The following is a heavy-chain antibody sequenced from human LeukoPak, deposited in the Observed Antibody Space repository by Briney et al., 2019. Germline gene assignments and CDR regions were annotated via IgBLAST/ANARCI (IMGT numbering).Heavy chain of an antibody. CDR1: GGSFSGYY. Sequence: SETLSLTCAVYGGSFSGYYWSWIRQPPGKGLEWIGEINHSGSTNYNPSLKSRVTISVDTSKNQFSLKLSSVTAADTAVYYCARSSGSSSRAFDYWGQGTLVTVSS. CDR2: INHSGST. D-gene: IGHD1-26*01. J-gene: IGHJ4*02. CDR3: ARSSGSSSRAFDY. V-gene: IGHV4-34*01.